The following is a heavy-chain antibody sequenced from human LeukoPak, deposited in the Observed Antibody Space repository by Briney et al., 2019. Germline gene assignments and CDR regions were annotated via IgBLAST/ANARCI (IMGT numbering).Heavy chain of an antibody. CDR2: INPNSGGT. V-gene: IGHV1-2*02. J-gene: IGHJ4*02. CDR3: ARDQKRVDTAIALGY. CDR1: RYTFTCHY. Sequence: ASVNVSCKASRYTFTCHYMHWVRQAPGQGLEWMGLINPNSGGTNYAQKFQGRVTMTRDTSISTAYMELSRLRSDDTAEYYCARDQKRVDTAIALGYWGQGTLVTVSS. D-gene: IGHD5-18*01.